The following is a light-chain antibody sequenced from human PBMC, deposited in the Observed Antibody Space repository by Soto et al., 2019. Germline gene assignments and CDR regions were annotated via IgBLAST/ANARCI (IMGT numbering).Light chain of an antibody. CDR1: QSISSW. CDR2: DAS. Sequence: DIQMTQSPSTLSASVGDRVTITGRASQSISSWLAWYQQKPGKAPKLLIYDASSLESGVPSRFSGSGSGTEFTLTINSLQPDDFATYYCQQYHIYSGTFGQGTKVDIK. CDR3: QQYHIYSGT. J-gene: IGKJ1*01. V-gene: IGKV1-5*01.